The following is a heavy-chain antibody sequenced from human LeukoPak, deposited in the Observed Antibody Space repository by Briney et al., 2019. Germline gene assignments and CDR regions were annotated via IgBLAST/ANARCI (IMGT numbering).Heavy chain of an antibody. CDR3: ARASSSGWYYFDY. D-gene: IGHD6-19*01. V-gene: IGHV3-21*01. CDR2: ISSSSSYI. Sequence: GGSLRLSCAASGFTFSSYSMNWVRQAPGKGLEWVSSISSSSSYIYYADLVKGRFTISRDNAKNSLYLQMNSLRAEDTAVYYCARASSSGWYYFDYWGQGTLVTVSS. J-gene: IGHJ4*02. CDR1: GFTFSSYS.